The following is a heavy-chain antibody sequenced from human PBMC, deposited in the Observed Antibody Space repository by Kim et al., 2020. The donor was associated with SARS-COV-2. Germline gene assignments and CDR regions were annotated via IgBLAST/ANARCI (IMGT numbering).Heavy chain of an antibody. Sequence: ASVKVSCKASGYTFTSYDINWVRQATGQGLEWMGWMNPNSGNTGYAQKFQSRVTMTRHTSLSTAYMELSSLRSEDTAVYYCERGRGGSFVFHYYYYMDVWGKGTTVTVTS. CDR3: ERGRGGSFVFHYYYYMDV. D-gene: IGHD6-13*01. J-gene: IGHJ6*03. CDR2: MNPNSGNT. CDR1: GYTFTSYD. V-gene: IGHV1-8*01.